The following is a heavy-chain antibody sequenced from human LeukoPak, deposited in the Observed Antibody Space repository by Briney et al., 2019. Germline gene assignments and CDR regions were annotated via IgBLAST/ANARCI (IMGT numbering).Heavy chain of an antibody. Sequence: SETLSLTCTVSGGSISSSSYYWGWIRQPPGKGLEWIGSIYYSGSTYYNPSLKSRVTISVDTSKNQFSLKLSSVTAADTAVYYCARGLPRARPIQDWGQGTLVTVSS. CDR2: IYYSGST. V-gene: IGHV4-39*01. D-gene: IGHD6-6*01. CDR3: ARGLPRARPIQD. CDR1: GGSISSSSYY. J-gene: IGHJ4*02.